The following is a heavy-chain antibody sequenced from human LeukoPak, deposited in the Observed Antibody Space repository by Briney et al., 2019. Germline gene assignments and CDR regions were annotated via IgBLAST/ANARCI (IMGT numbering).Heavy chain of an antibody. J-gene: IGHJ3*02. CDR2: IKQDGSEK. D-gene: IGHD3-10*01. V-gene: IGHV3-7*01. Sequence: HPGGSLRLSYAASGFTFSSYWMSWVRQAPGKGLEWVANIKQDGSEKYYVDSVKGRFTISRDNAKNSLYLQMNSLRAEDTAVYYCARDAAMVRGIIAFDIWGQGTMVTVSS. CDR1: GFTFSSYW. CDR3: ARDAAMVRGIIAFDI.